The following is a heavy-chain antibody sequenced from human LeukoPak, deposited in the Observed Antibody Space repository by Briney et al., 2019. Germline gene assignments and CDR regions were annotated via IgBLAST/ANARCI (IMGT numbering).Heavy chain of an antibody. J-gene: IGHJ4*02. CDR2: INPSGGST. V-gene: IGHV1-46*01. Sequence: ASVKVSCKASGYTFTSYGISWVRQAPGQGLEWMGIINPSGGSTSYAQKFQGRVTMTRDTSTSTVYMELSSLRSEDTAVYYCARIAVAGNFDYWGQGTLVTVSS. CDR3: ARIAVAGNFDY. D-gene: IGHD6-19*01. CDR1: GYTFTSYG.